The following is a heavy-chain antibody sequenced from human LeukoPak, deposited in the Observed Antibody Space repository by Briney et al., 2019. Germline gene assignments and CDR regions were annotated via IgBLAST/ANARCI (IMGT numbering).Heavy chain of an antibody. Sequence: SETLSLTCTVSGGSISSYYWSWIRQPPGKGLEWIGYVYYTGSTNYNPSLKSRVTISVDTSKNHFSLELSSVTAADTAVYYCARGSQRITVFGVVTDYWGQGTRVTVSS. CDR1: GGSISSYY. CDR3: ARGSQRITVFGVVTDY. J-gene: IGHJ4*02. V-gene: IGHV4-59*01. CDR2: VYYTGST. D-gene: IGHD3-3*01.